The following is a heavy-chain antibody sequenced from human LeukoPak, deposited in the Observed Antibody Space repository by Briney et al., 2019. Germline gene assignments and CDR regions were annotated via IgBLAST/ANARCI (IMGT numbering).Heavy chain of an antibody. D-gene: IGHD1-26*01. CDR3: AKGGKWDVTPFDY. Sequence: GGSLRLSCAASGFTFSSYAMSWVRQAPGKGLEWVSAISGSGGSTYYADSVKGRFTISRDNSRNTLYLQMNSLRAEDTAVYYCAKGGKWDVTPFDYWGQGTLVTVSS. V-gene: IGHV3-23*01. CDR2: ISGSGGST. J-gene: IGHJ4*02. CDR1: GFTFSSYA.